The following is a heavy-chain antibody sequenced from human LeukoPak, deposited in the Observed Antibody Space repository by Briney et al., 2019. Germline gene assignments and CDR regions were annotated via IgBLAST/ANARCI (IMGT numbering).Heavy chain of an antibody. CDR2: IWYDGSNK. D-gene: IGHD5-12*01. Sequence: GGSLRLSCAASGFTFSSYGMHWVRQAPGKGLEWVAVIWYDGSNKYYADSVKGRFTISRDNSKNTLYLQMNSLRAEDTAVYYCAKXLGGGYGXFDYWGXGTLVTVSS. CDR1: GFTFSSYG. V-gene: IGHV3-33*06. J-gene: IGHJ4*02. CDR3: AKXLGGGYGXFDY.